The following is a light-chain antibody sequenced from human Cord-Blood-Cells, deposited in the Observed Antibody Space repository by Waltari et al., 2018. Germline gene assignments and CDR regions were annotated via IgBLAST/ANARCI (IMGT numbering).Light chain of an antibody. CDR1: QRISSY. J-gene: IGKJ2*04. CDR2: AAS. V-gene: IGKV1-39*01. CDR3: QQSYSTPQRGS. Sequence: DIQRTQSLSSLSASVVHSVTITCQASQRISSYLIWYQQEPRNATKLLTYAASSLQRGVPSRISCRRSGTDVTLTISSLQPKDFATYFCQQSYSTPQRGSFGQGTKLEIK.